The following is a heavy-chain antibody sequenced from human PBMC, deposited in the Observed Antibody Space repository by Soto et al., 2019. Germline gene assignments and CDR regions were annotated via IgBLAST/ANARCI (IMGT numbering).Heavy chain of an antibody. J-gene: IGHJ4*02. D-gene: IGHD4-17*01. V-gene: IGHV4-34*01. CDR2: INHSGST. Sequence: QVQLQQWGAGLLKPSETLSLTCAVYGGSFSGYYWSWIRQPPGKGLEWIGEINHSGSTNYNPSLKSRVTISVDTSKNQFSLKLSSVTAADTAVYYCARAGGYGGNRLVYWGQGTLVTVSS. CDR3: ARAGGYGGNRLVY. CDR1: GGSFSGYY.